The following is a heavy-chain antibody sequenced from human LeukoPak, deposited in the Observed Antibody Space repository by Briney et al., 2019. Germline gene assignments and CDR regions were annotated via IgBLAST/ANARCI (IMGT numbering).Heavy chain of an antibody. D-gene: IGHD5-24*01. Sequence: GGSLRLSCAASGFTFSSYAMSWVRQAPGKGLEWVSAISGSGGSKYYADSVKGRFTISRDNAKNSLYLQMNSLRAEDTAVYYCARVEVRDGYRRWDYWGQGTLVTVSS. J-gene: IGHJ4*02. CDR1: GFTFSSYA. CDR2: ISGSGGSK. V-gene: IGHV3-23*01. CDR3: ARVEVRDGYRRWDY.